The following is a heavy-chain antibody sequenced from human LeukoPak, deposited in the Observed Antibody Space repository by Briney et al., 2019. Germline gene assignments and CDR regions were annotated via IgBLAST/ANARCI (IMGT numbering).Heavy chain of an antibody. CDR2: IYSNGKE. CDR1: GFSVDSNY. J-gene: IGHJ5*01. V-gene: IGHV3-53*01. Sequence: GGSLRLSCLASGFSVDSNYMSWVRQAPGKGLEWVSVIYSNGKEYYAESAKSRFTISRDISKNSLDLQMNRLRGDDTAVYYCARESPTSGIDSWGQGTLVIVSS. CDR3: ARESPTSGIDS. D-gene: IGHD2-15*01.